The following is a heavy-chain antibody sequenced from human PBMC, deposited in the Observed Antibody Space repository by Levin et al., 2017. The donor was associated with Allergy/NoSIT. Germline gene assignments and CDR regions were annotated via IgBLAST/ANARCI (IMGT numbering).Heavy chain of an antibody. CDR1: GFTFSSYS. Sequence: GGSLRLSCAASGFTFSSYSMNWVRQAPGKGLEWVSSISSSSSYIYYADSVKGRFTISRDNAKNSLYLQMNSLRAEDTAVYYCAREPTYYYGAGSYYPGDYWGQGTLVTVSS. V-gene: IGHV3-21*01. D-gene: IGHD3-10*01. CDR3: AREPTYYYGAGSYYPGDY. CDR2: ISSSSSYI. J-gene: IGHJ4*02.